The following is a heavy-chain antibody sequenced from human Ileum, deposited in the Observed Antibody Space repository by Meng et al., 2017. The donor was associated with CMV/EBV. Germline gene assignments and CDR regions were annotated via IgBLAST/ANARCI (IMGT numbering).Heavy chain of an antibody. J-gene: IGHJ4*02. CDR3: ARDLVGTGTFDY. V-gene: IGHV4-59*01. CDR2: IYNSGGT. D-gene: IGHD1/OR15-1a*01. Sequence: QVQLQESGPGLVKRSETLSLTCTVSGDSISSYYWSWIRKPPGKGLEWIGYIYNSGGTHYNPSLKTRVTISVDRSKNQLSLKLSSVTAADTAIYYCARDLVGTGTFDYWGQGTLVTVSS. CDR1: GDSISSYY.